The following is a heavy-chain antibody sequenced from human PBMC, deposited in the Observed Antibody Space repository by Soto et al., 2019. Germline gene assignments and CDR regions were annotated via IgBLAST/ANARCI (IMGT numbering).Heavy chain of an antibody. J-gene: IGHJ6*03. CDR1: GGSISSGGYY. V-gene: IGHV4-31*03. D-gene: IGHD5-12*01. CDR2: IYYSGST. Sequence: SETLSLTCTVSGGSISSGGYYWSWIRQHPGKGLEWIGYIYYSGSTYYNPSLKSRVTISVDTSKNQFSLKLSSVTAADTAVYYCARVEVYSGYDPDYYYYYMDVWGKGTTVTVSS. CDR3: ARVEVYSGYDPDYYYYYMDV.